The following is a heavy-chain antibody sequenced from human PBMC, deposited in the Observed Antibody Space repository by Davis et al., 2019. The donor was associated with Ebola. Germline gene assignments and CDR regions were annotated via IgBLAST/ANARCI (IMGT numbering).Heavy chain of an antibody. CDR3: ARGSWEQEYYFDY. CDR2: ISYDGSNK. J-gene: IGHJ4*02. D-gene: IGHD1-26*01. V-gene: IGHV3-33*01. CDR1: GFTFSTYG. Sequence: GESLKISCAASGFTFSTYGMHWVRQAPGKGLEWVAVISYDGSNKYYAVSVKGRLTISRDNSKNTLYLQMNSLRGEDTAVYYCARGSWEQEYYFDYWGQGTLVTVSS.